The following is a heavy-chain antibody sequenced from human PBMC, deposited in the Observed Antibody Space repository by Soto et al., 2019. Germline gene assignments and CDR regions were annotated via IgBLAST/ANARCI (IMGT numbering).Heavy chain of an antibody. V-gene: IGHV3-30*18. D-gene: IGHD5-18*01. CDR1: GFTFSSYG. CDR2: ISYDGSNK. Sequence: GSLRLSCAASGFTFSSYGMHWVRQAPGKGLEWVAVISYDGSNKYYADSVKGRFTISRDNSKNTLYLQMNSLRAEDTAVYYCAKDAGYSYAIDYWGQGTLVTVSS. CDR3: AKDAGYSYAIDY. J-gene: IGHJ4*02.